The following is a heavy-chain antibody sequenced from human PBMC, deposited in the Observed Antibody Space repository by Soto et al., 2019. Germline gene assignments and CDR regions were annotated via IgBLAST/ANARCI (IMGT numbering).Heavy chain of an antibody. CDR1: GGSFSGYY. CDR3: ASAALGYDFWSGYSHETFEY. D-gene: IGHD3-3*01. CDR2: VNHSGNT. J-gene: IGHJ4*02. Sequence: QVQLQQWGAGLLKPSETLSLTCAVYGGSFSGYYWSWIRQPPGKGLEWIGEVNHSGNTNYNPSLKSRVTISLDTSKNQFSLKLSSVTAADTAVYYCASAALGYDFWSGYSHETFEYWGQGTLVTVSS. V-gene: IGHV4-34*01.